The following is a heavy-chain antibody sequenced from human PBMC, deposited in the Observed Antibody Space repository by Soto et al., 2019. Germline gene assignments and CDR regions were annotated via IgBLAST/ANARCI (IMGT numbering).Heavy chain of an antibody. J-gene: IGHJ3*02. V-gene: IGHV1-18*04. CDR3: ATVYDTRPYALDI. D-gene: IGHD3-22*01. CDR1: GYTFTSYG. Sequence: ASVKVSCKASGYTFTSYGISWVRQAPGQGLEWMGWISAYNGNTIYAQKFQGRVTMTEDTSTGTAYMELSSLRSEDTAVYSCATVYDTRPYALDIWGQGTMVTVSS. CDR2: ISAYNGNT.